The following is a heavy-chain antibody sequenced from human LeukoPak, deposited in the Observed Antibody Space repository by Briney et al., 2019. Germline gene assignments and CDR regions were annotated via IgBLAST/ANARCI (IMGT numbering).Heavy chain of an antibody. V-gene: IGHV1-46*01. Sequence: ASVKVSCTASGHTFTSYYMHWVRQAPGQGLEWMGIINPSGGSTSYAQKFQGRVTMTRDTSTSTVYMELSSLRSEDTAVYYCASSGSYHKVSDYWGQGTLVTVSS. D-gene: IGHD1-26*01. CDR3: ASSGSYHKVSDY. CDR2: INPSGGST. J-gene: IGHJ4*02. CDR1: GHTFTSYY.